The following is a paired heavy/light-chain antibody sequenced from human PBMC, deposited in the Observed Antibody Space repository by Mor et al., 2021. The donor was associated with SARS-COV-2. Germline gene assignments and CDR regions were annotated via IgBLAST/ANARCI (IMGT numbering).Light chain of an antibody. Sequence: DIQMTQSPSSLSASVGDRVTITCRASQSISSYLNWYQQKPGKAPKLLIYAASSLQSGVPSRFSGSGSGTDFTLTISSLQPEDFATYYCQQSYSIPITFGQGTRLEIK. CDR1: QSISSY. CDR2: AAS. J-gene: IGKJ5*01. CDR3: QQSYSIPIT. V-gene: IGKV1-39*01.
Heavy chain of an antibody. D-gene: IGHD6-13*01. CDR3: TTGNSSWPKEDYYYGMDV. J-gene: IGHJ6*02. CDR2: IKSKTDGGTT. CDR1: GFTFSNAW. V-gene: IGHV3-15*07. Sequence: EVQLVESGGGLVKPGGSLRLSCAASGFTFSNAWMNWVRQAPGKGLEWVGRIKSKTDGGTTDYAAPVKGRFTISRDDSKNTLYLQMNSLKTEDTAVYYCTTGNSSWPKEDYYYGMDVWGQGTTVTVSS.